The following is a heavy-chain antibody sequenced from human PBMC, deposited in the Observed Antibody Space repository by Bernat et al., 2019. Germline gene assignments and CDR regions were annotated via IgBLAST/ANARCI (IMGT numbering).Heavy chain of an antibody. CDR1: GFTFSDAW. D-gene: IGHD2-21*01. V-gene: IGHV3-15*01. Sequence: EVQLVESGGGLVKPGGSLRLSCAASGFTFSDAWMSWVRQAPGKGLEWVGRIKRKTDGGTTDYAAPVKGRFTISRDDSQNTLYLQMNSLKSEDTAVYDGTSVWPSGHWGQAPQVTVSS. CDR3: TSVWPSGH. J-gene: IGHJ4*02. CDR2: IKRKTDGGTT.